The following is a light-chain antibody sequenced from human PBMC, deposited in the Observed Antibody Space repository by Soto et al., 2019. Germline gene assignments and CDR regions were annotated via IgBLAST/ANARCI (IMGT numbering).Light chain of an antibody. V-gene: IGLV2-14*01. CDR1: SSDVGGYNY. J-gene: IGLJ1*01. Sequence: QSVLTQPASVSGSPGQSISISCTETSSDVGGYNYVSWYQQNPGKAPKLMIYDVSNRPSGVSNRFSGSKSGNTASLTISGLQAEDEVDYYCSSYTSSSSYVFGTGTKVTVL. CDR2: DVS. CDR3: SSYTSSSSYV.